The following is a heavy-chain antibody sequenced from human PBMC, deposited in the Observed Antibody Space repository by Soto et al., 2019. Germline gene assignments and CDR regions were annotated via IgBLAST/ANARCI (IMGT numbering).Heavy chain of an antibody. CDR3: ARRYTRSYWDY. V-gene: IGHV4-39*01. CDR2: IYYSGST. CDR1: GGSISSSSYY. Sequence: QLQLQESGPGLVKPSETLSLTCTVSGGSISSSSYYWGWIRQPPGKGLEWIATIYYSGSTYYNPSLKSRVTISVDTSNNQFSRRLSSVTAADSAVYYCARRYTRSYWDYWGQGTLVTVSS. J-gene: IGHJ4*02. D-gene: IGHD1-26*01.